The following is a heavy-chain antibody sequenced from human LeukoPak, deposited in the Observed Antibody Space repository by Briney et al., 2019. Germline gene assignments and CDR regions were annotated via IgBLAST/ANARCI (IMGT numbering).Heavy chain of an antibody. V-gene: IGHV1-2*02. Sequence: ASVKVSCKSSGYTFTGYYMHWVRQAPGQGLEWMGWINPNSGGTNYAQKFQGGVTMTRDTSISTAYMELSRLRSDDTAVYYCARGQYCTNGVCYTSDWFDPWGQGTLVTVSS. CDR3: ARGQYCTNGVCYTSDWFDP. CDR2: INPNSGGT. D-gene: IGHD2-8*01. J-gene: IGHJ5*02. CDR1: GYTFTGYY.